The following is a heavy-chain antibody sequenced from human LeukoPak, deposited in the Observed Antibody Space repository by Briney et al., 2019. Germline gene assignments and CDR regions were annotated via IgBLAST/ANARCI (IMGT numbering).Heavy chain of an antibody. CDR2: IKSKTDGGTT. CDR3: TTNSNIVVVPAAITYYYYYMDV. V-gene: IGHV3-15*01. Sequence: GGSLRLSCAASGFTFSNAWMSWVRQAPGKGLEWVGRIKSKTDGGTTDYAAPVKGRFTISRDDSKNTLYLQMNSLKTEDTAVYYCTTNSNIVVVPAAITYYYYYMDVWGKGTTVTVSS. CDR1: GFTFSNAW. D-gene: IGHD2-2*01. J-gene: IGHJ6*03.